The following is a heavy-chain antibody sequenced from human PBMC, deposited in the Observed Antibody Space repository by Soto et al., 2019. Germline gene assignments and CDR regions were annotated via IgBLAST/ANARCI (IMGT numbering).Heavy chain of an antibody. D-gene: IGHD2-2*01. Sequence: QVQLVESGGGVVQPGRSVRLSCAASGFTFSSFGMHWVRQAPGKGLEWVAIISYDGSNRYYGDSVKGRITISRDNSKKTVYLEMNSLRVEDTAVYYCAKGGVPAGMPGYYYMDVWGKGIAVNISS. J-gene: IGHJ6*03. CDR3: AKGGVPAGMPGYYYMDV. CDR2: ISYDGSNR. V-gene: IGHV3-30*18. CDR1: GFTFSSFG.